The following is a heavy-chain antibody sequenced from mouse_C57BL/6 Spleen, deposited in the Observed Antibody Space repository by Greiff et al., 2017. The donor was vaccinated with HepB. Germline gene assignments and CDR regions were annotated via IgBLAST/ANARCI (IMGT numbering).Heavy chain of an antibody. V-gene: IGHV1-52*01. J-gene: IGHJ3*01. D-gene: IGHD2-4*01. CDR1: GYTFTSYW. Sequence: QVQLQQPGAELVRPGSSVKLSCKASGYTFTSYWMHWVKQRPIQGLEWIGNIDPSDSETHYNQKFKDKATLTVDKSSSTAYMQRSSLTSEDSAVYYCVYYDYDGFAYWGQGTLVTVSA. CDR3: VYYDYDGFAY. CDR2: IDPSDSET.